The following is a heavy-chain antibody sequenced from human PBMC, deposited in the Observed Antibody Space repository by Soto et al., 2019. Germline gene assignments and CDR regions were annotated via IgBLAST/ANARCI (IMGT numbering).Heavy chain of an antibody. CDR1: GYIFTGYY. V-gene: IGHV1-2*02. CDR3: ARDLRPYYYDSSGQSDGFDI. CDR2: INPNSGGT. J-gene: IGHJ3*02. Sequence: GASVKVSCKASGYIFTGYYMHWVRQAPGQGLEWMGWINPNSGGTNYAQKFQGRVTMTGDTSISTAYMELSRLRSDDTAVYYCARDLRPYYYDSSGQSDGFDIRGLGTMVTVSS. D-gene: IGHD3-22*01.